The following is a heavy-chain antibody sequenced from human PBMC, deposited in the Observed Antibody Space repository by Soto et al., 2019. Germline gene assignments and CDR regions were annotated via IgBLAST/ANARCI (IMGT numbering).Heavy chain of an antibody. CDR3: ARARGSAINTSPDYYYYGMDV. CDR1: GGSISTYY. J-gene: IGHJ6*02. V-gene: IGHV4-59*01. Sequence: SETLSLTCTVSGGSISTYYWSWIRQPPGKGLEWIGYVYFSGSTNYNPSLKSRVTISLDTSKNQFSLKLTSVTAADTAVYYCARARGSAINTSPDYYYYGMDVWGQGTTVTVSS. D-gene: IGHD6-25*01. CDR2: VYFSGST.